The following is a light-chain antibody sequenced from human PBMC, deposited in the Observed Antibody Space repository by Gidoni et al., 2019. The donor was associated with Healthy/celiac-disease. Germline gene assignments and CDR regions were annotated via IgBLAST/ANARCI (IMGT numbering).Light chain of an antibody. CDR3: QQSYSTPLT. Sequence: DIQMTQSPSSLSASVGDRVTITSRASQSISSYLNWYQQKPGKATKPLIYAASSLQGGVPSRFSGSGSGSDFTLTISSLQHEDVATYYCQQSYSTPLTFGGGTKVEIK. J-gene: IGKJ4*01. CDR2: AAS. V-gene: IGKV1-39*01. CDR1: QSISSY.